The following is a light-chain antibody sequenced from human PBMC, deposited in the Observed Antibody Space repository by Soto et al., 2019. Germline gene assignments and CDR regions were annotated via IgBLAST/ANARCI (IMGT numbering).Light chain of an antibody. CDR3: QQYDSSPRMYS. CDR2: GAS. Sequence: EIVLTQSPGTLSLSPGERATLSCRASQSVSSSYLAWYQQKPGQAPRLLIYGASSRATGIPDRFSGSGSGRDFTLTISRLEPEDFAVYYCQQYDSSPRMYSFGPGTKLEIK. CDR1: QSVSSSY. J-gene: IGKJ2*01. V-gene: IGKV3-20*01.